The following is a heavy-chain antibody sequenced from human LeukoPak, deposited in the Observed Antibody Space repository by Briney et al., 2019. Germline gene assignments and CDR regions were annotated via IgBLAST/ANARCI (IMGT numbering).Heavy chain of an antibody. CDR3: ARAETQWLASYYFDY. J-gene: IGHJ4*02. Sequence: SETLSLTCNVSGASVSSGSYYWSWIRQPPGKELEWIGYIYYSGSTSYNPSLKSRVTISVDTSKNHFSLKLTSVTAADTAVYYCARAETQWLASYYFDYWGQGTLVTVSS. D-gene: IGHD6-19*01. CDR1: GASVSSGSYY. V-gene: IGHV4-61*03. CDR2: IYYSGST.